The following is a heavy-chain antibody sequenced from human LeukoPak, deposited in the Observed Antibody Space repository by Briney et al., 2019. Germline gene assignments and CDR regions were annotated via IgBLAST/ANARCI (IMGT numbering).Heavy chain of an antibody. Sequence: GASVKVSCKASGYMFNIYGISWVRQAPGQGLEWMGWISAFNGNTNYARNFQDRVTMTTDTSTSTAYMELTSLRSDGTAVYYCARSPPSTRYDRFDTWGQGILVTVSS. J-gene: IGHJ4*02. D-gene: IGHD2/OR15-2a*01. CDR1: GYMFNIYG. V-gene: IGHV1-18*01. CDR3: ARSPPSTRYDRFDT. CDR2: ISAFNGNT.